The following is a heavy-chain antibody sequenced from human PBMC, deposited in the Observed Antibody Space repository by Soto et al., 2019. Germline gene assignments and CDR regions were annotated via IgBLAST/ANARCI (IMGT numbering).Heavy chain of an antibody. CDR1: GGSFSGYY. J-gene: IGHJ4*02. V-gene: IGHV4-34*01. Sequence: SETLSLTCAVYGGSFSGYYWSWIRQPPGKGLEWIGEINHSGSTNYNPSLKSRVTISVDTSKNQFSLKLSSVTAADTAVYYCARERLRWFGDPRIGYYFDYRGQGTLVTVSS. CDR2: INHSGST. D-gene: IGHD3-10*01. CDR3: ARERLRWFGDPRIGYYFDY.